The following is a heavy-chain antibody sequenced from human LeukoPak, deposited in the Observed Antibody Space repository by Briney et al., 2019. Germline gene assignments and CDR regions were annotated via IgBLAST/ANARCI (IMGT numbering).Heavy chain of an antibody. Sequence: PSETLSLTCFVSGASIINNNYYWAWIRQPPGKGLEWIGSVYHSGSTSYNPSLKSRVTISVDTSKNQFSLKLSSVTAADTAVYYCAREERWLQAFDYRGQGTLVTVSS. V-gene: IGHV4-39*07. D-gene: IGHD5-24*01. CDR1: GASIINNNYY. J-gene: IGHJ4*02. CDR2: VYHSGST. CDR3: AREERWLQAFDY.